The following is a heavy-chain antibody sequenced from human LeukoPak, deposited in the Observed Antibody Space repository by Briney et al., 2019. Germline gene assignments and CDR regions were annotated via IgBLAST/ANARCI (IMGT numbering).Heavy chain of an antibody. D-gene: IGHD3-3*01. CDR3: ARRDFALFGVITSFDS. CDR2: INHSGDI. J-gene: IGHJ4*02. CDR1: GESFSGFY. Sequence: SETLSLTCGVYGESFSGFYWSWIRQTPGKGLQWIGEINHSGDINYNPSLESRVTISVDTSKRQFSLRLSSVTAADTAVYYCARRDFALFGVITSFDSWGQGTRVAISS. V-gene: IGHV4-34*01.